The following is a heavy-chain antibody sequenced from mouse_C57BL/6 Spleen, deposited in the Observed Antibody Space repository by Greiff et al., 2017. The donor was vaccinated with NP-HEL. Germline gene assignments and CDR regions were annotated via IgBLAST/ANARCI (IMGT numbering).Heavy chain of an antibody. CDR1: GFTFSDYG. CDR2: ISSGSSTI. V-gene: IGHV5-17*01. Sequence: EVKLMESGGGLVKPGGSLKLSCAASGFTFSDYGMHWVRQAPEKGLEWVAYISSGSSTIYYADTVKGRFTISRDNAKNTLFLQMTSLRSEDTAMYYCARPFSYGSAMDYWGQGTSVTVSS. CDR3: ARPFSYGSAMDY. J-gene: IGHJ4*01. D-gene: IGHD1-1*01.